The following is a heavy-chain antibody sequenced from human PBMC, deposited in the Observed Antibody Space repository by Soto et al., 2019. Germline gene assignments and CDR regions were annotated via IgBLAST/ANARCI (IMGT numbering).Heavy chain of an antibody. CDR1: GFTFSDHY. Sequence: EVQLVESGGGLVQPGGSLRLSCAVSGFTFSDHYMDWVRQAPGKGLEWVGPSTDQAHSFNTVYAAAVKGGFTSSRDDSMKSLYLQMNSLKIEDTAVYYCVSATTKATSSPSVDYWGQGTLVTVSS. CDR3: VSATTKATSSPSVDY. V-gene: IGHV3-72*01. D-gene: IGHD6-6*01. CDR2: STDQAHSFNT. J-gene: IGHJ4*02.